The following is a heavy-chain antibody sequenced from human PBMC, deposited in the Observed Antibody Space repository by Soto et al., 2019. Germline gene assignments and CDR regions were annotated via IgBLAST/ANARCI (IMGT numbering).Heavy chain of an antibody. CDR2: ISGSGGST. V-gene: IGHV3-23*01. J-gene: IGHJ4*02. Sequence: EVQLLESGGGLVQRGGSLRLSCAASGFTFSSYAMSWVRQAPGKGLEWVSAISGSGGSTYYADSVKGRFTISRDNSKNTLYLQMNSLRAEDTAVYYCAKGAEVRFLEWLFPYFDYWGQGTLVTVSS. CDR3: AKGAEVRFLEWLFPYFDY. CDR1: GFTFSSYA. D-gene: IGHD3-3*01.